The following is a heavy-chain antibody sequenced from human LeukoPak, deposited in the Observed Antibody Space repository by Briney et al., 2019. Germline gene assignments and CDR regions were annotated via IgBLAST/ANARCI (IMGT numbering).Heavy chain of an antibody. D-gene: IGHD3-22*01. CDR2: IWSDGSNE. CDR3: ARDADTSGSYWYFDL. CDR1: GFTLSYYG. Sequence: GGSLRLSCAASGFTLSYYGMHRVRQAPGKGLEWVALIWSDGSNENYADSVKGRFTISRDTSRNTLYLQMHSLRAEDTAVYYCARDADTSGSYWYFDLWGRGTQVTVYS. V-gene: IGHV3-33*01. J-gene: IGHJ2*01.